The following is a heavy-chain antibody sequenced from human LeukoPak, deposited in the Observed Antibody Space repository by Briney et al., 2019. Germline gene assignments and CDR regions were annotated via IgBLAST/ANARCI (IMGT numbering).Heavy chain of an antibody. CDR2: ISAYNGNT. Sequence: ASVKVSCKASGYTFTSYGISWVRQAPGQGLEWMGWISAYNGNTNYAQKLQGRVTMTTDTSTSTAYMELRSLRSDDTAVYYCARASANIWFWELYWFDPWGQGTLVTVSS. V-gene: IGHV1-18*01. CDR3: ARASANIWFWELYWFDP. J-gene: IGHJ5*02. CDR1: GYTFTSYG. D-gene: IGHD3-10*01.